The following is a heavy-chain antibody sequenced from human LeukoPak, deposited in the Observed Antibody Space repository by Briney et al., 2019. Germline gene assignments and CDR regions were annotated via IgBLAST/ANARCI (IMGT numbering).Heavy chain of an antibody. V-gene: IGHV1-2*06. J-gene: IGHJ4*02. D-gene: IGHD2-8*01. CDR2: INPNSGGT. CDR1: GYTFTGYY. Sequence: ASVTVSCTASGYTFTGYYLHWVRQAPGQGLEWMGRINPNSGGTNYAQKFQGRVTMTRDTSISTAYMELSRLRSDDTAVYYCASSFETHGYYWGPGTLVTVSS. CDR3: ASSFETHGYY.